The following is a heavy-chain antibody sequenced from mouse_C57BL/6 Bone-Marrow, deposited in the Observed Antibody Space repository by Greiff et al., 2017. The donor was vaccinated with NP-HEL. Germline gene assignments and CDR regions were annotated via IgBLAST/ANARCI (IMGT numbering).Heavy chain of an antibody. J-gene: IGHJ1*03. V-gene: IGHV1-72*01. CDR2: IDPNSGGT. CDR3: VALSWYFDV. Sequence: PGRGLEWIGRIDPNSGGTKYNEKFKSKATLTVDKPSSTAYMQLSSLTSEDSAVYYCVALSWYFDVWGTGTTVTVSS.